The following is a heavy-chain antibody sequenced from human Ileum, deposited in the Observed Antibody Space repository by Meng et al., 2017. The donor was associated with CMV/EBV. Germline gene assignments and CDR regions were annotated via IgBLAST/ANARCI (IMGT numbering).Heavy chain of an antibody. D-gene: IGHD5-24*01. CDR2: VNNRGRT. V-gene: IGHV4-34*02. Sequence: QGHLQQWGAGLLRPSETLSLPCAVSGGPLKGFFCSWIRQPPGRGLEWIGEVNNRGRTNYNPSLKSRLTISIDTSKRQLSLMVTSVTAADSAIYYCASGRLQFTPSALQHWGPGTLVTVSS. J-gene: IGHJ1*01. CDR3: ASGRLQFTPSALQH. CDR1: GGPLKGFF.